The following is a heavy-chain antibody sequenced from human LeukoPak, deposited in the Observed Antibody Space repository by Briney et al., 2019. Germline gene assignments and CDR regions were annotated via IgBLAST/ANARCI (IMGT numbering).Heavy chain of an antibody. CDR3: ARAVWFEELLSRDWYFDL. Sequence: SVKVSCRASGGTFSSYAISWVRQAPGQGLEWMGRIIPILGIANYAQKFQGRVTITADKSTSTAYMELSSLRSEDTAVYYCARAVWFEELLSRDWYFDLWGRGTLVTVSS. J-gene: IGHJ2*01. CDR2: IIPILGIA. CDR1: GGTFSSYA. V-gene: IGHV1-69*04. D-gene: IGHD3-10*01.